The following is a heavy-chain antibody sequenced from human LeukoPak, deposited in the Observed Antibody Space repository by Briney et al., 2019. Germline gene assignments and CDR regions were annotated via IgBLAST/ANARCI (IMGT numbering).Heavy chain of an antibody. J-gene: IGHJ4*02. Sequence: GGSLRLSCAASGFTFSSYAMHWVRQAPGKGLEWVAVIPYDGSNKYYADSVKGRFTISRDNSKNTLYLQMNSLRAEDTAVYYCAKNAGGSGYNPFDYWGQGTLVTVSS. CDR2: IPYDGSNK. D-gene: IGHD5-24*01. V-gene: IGHV3-30*07. CDR3: AKNAGGSGYNPFDY. CDR1: GFTFSSYA.